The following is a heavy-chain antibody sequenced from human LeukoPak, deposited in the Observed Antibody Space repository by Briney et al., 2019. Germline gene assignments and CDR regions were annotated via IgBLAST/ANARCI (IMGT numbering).Heavy chain of an antibody. V-gene: IGHV3-23*01. CDR3: AKEHEESITMVDYFDY. D-gene: IGHD3-10*01. J-gene: IGHJ4*02. CDR1: GFTFTSYA. CDR2: ISGSGEII. Sequence: GGSLRLSCVVSGFTFTSYAMSLVRQAPGKGLEWVSVISGSGEIIHYADSVKGRFTISRDASKNTLYLRMNSLRAEDTAVYYCAKEHEESITMVDYFDYWGQGTLVTVSS.